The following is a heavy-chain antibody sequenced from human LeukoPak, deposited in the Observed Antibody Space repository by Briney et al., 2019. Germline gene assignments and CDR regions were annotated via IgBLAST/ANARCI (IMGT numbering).Heavy chain of an antibody. V-gene: IGHV4-30-2*01. J-gene: IGHJ4*02. D-gene: IGHD3-16*01. CDR2: IYHSGST. Sequence: SQTLSLTCAVSGGSISSGGYSWSWIRQPPGKGLEWIGYIYHSGSTYYNPSLKSRVTISVDRSKNQFSLKLSSVTAADTAVYYCSRGGYGGLTDFDSWGQGTLVTVSS. CDR1: GGSISSGGYS. CDR3: SRGGYGGLTDFDS.